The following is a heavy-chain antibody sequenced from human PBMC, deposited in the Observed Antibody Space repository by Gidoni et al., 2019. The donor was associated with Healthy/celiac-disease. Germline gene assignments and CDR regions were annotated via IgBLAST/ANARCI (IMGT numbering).Heavy chain of an antibody. CDR1: GFTFSSYA. CDR3: AKDVNYYYYGMDV. J-gene: IGHJ6*02. Sequence: EVQLLESGGGLVQPGGSLRRSCAASGFTFSSYAMSWVRQAPGKGLEWVSAISGSGGSTYYADSVKGRFTISRDNSKNTLYLQMNSLRAEDTAVYYCAKDVNYYYYGMDVWGQGTTVTVSS. V-gene: IGHV3-23*01. CDR2: ISGSGGST.